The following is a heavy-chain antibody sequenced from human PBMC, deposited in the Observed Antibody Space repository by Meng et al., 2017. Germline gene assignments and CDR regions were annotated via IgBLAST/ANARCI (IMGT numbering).Heavy chain of an antibody. V-gene: IGHV3-15*01. CDR2: IKSKTDGGTT. D-gene: IGHD3-16*02. J-gene: IGHJ4*02. CDR3: TTGVITFGGVIVFDY. CDR1: GFTFNNYW. Sequence: GGSLRLSCVASGFTFNNYWMHWVRQAPGKGLEWVGRIKSKTDGGTTDYAAPVKGRFTISRDDSKNTLYLQMNSLKTEDTAVYYCTTGVITFGGVIVFDYWGQGTLVTVSS.